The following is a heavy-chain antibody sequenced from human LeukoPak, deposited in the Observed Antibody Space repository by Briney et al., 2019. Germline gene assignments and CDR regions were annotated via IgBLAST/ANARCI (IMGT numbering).Heavy chain of an antibody. V-gene: IGHV3-21*01. CDR1: GFTFSSYS. Sequence: GGSLRLSCAASGFTFSSYSMNWVRQAPGKGLEWVPSISSSSSYIYYAGSVKGRFTISRDNAKNSLYLQMNSLRAEDTAVYYCARDLVFNWNHAFDYWGQGTLVTVSS. CDR2: ISSSSSYI. CDR3: ARDLVFNWNHAFDY. J-gene: IGHJ4*02. D-gene: IGHD1-20*01.